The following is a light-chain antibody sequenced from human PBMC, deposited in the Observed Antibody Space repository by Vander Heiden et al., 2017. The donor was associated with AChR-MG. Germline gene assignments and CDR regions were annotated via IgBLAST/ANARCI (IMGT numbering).Light chain of an antibody. CDR2: WAS. CDR3: QQDYSTPRT. Sequence: DIVMTQSPDSLAVSLGERATINCKSSPSVLYSSNNKNYLAWYQQKPGQPPKLLIYWASTRESGVPDRFSGSRSGTDFTLTISSLHAEDVAVYSCQQDYSTPRTFGQGTKVEIK. CDR1: PSVLYSSNNKNY. V-gene: IGKV4-1*01. J-gene: IGKJ1*01.